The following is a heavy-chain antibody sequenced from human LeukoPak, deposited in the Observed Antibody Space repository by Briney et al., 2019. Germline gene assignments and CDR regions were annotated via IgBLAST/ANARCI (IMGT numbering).Heavy chain of an antibody. Sequence: SETLSLTCTVSGGSISSYYWSWLRQPPGKGLEWIGYIYYSGYTNYNPSLKSRVTISVDMSRNQFSLNLSSVTAADTAVYYCARRGRAQGPLSLWGQGTLVTVSS. D-gene: IGHD2-15*01. CDR3: ARRGRAQGPLSL. J-gene: IGHJ3*01. V-gene: IGHV4-59*01. CDR2: IYYSGYT. CDR1: GGSISSYY.